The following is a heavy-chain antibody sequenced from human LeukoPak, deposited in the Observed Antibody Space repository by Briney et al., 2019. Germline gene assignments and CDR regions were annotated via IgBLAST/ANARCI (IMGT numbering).Heavy chain of an antibody. CDR3: ARHGSSSWYGVDYFDY. J-gene: IGHJ4*02. Sequence: PSETLSLTCTVSGGSISSYYWSWIRQPPGKGLEWIGYIYYSGSTNYNPSLKSRVTISVDTSKNQFSLKLSSVTAADTAVYYCARHGSSSWYGVDYFDYWGQGTLVTVSS. CDR1: GGSISSYY. D-gene: IGHD6-13*01. CDR2: IYYSGST. V-gene: IGHV4-59*01.